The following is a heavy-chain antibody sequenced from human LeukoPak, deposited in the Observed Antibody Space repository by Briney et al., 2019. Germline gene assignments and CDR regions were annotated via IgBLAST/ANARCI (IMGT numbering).Heavy chain of an antibody. V-gene: IGHV3-21*01. Sequence: GGSLRLSCAASGFTFSSYSMNWVRQAPGKGLEWVSSISSSSSYIYYADSVKGRFTISRDNAKNSLYLQMNSLRAEDTAVYYCARVQAHWYSDLWGRGTLVTVSS. J-gene: IGHJ2*01. CDR3: ARVQAHWYSDL. CDR2: ISSSSSYI. CDR1: GFTFSSYS.